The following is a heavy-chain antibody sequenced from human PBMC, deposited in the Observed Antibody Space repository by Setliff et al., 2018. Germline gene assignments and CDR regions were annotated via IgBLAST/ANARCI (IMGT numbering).Heavy chain of an antibody. CDR3: ASWYYDFWSGYYIPGYFDY. J-gene: IGHJ4*02. CDR1: GYFISSGYY. CDR2: IYHSGST. D-gene: IGHD3-3*01. Sequence: SETLSLTCAVSGYFISSGYYWGWIRQPPGKGLEWIGSIYHSGSTYYNPSLKSRVTISVDTSKNQFSLKLSSVTAADTAVYYCASWYYDFWSGYYIPGYFDYWGQGTLVTVSS. V-gene: IGHV4-38-2*01.